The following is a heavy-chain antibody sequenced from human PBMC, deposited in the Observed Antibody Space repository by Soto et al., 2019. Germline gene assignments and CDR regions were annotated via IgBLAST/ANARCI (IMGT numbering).Heavy chain of an antibody. D-gene: IGHD3-22*01. CDR1: GDSISSYY. J-gene: IGHJ4*02. V-gene: IGHV4-59*01. Sequence: SETLSLTCTVSGDSISSYYWNWIRQPPGKGLEWIGYVSFRGSTSYNPSLKSRVTISVDTSKNQFSLRLSSVTAADTAVYYCARSREMYYYDSSGYYAHWGQGTRVTVSS. CDR3: ARSREMYYYDSSGYYAH. CDR2: VSFRGST.